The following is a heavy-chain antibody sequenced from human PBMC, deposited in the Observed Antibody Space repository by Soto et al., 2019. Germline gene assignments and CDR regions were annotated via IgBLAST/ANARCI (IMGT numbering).Heavy chain of an antibody. Sequence: GGSLRLSCAASGFTFSSYWMSWVRQAPGKGLEWVANIKQDGSEKYYVDSVKGRFTISRDNAKNSLYLQMNSLRAEDTAVYYCAREESGDRGYYYYYMDVWGKGTTVTVSS. CDR2: IKQDGSEK. J-gene: IGHJ6*03. CDR3: AREESGDRGYYYYYMDV. V-gene: IGHV3-7*01. D-gene: IGHD1-26*01. CDR1: GFTFSSYW.